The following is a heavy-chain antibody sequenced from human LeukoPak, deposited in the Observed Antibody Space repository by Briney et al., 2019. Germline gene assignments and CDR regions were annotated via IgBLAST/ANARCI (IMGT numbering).Heavy chain of an antibody. V-gene: IGHV1-69*13. J-gene: IGHJ3*01. Sequence: GASVKVSCKASGDTFSNYAVTWARQAPGQGLEWMGGIIPILATTNYAQKFQGKVTITADDSTSTAFMEVNSLRSEDTAVYYCAREDFLEWPSGVYDVWGHGTMVTVSS. CDR3: AREDFLEWPSGVYDV. CDR1: GDTFSNYA. D-gene: IGHD3-3*01. CDR2: IIPILATT.